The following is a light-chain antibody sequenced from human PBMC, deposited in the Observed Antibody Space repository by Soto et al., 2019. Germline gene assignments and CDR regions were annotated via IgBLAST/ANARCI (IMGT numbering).Light chain of an antibody. J-gene: IGKJ1*01. CDR1: QSISSW. V-gene: IGKV1-5*01. CDR2: DAS. Sequence: GDRVTITCRASQSISSWLAWYQKNPGKAPKLLIYDASSLQSGVSSRFSGNGSGTEFSLTISSMQAEDFGSYYCQHYNTWTFGPGTKVDIK. CDR3: QHYNTWT.